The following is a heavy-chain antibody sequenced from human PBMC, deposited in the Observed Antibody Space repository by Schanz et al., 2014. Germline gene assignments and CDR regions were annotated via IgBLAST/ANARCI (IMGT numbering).Heavy chain of an antibody. CDR3: SKDKQGSRSDDS. Sequence: EVQLVESGGGLIQPGGSLRLSCAASGFTFSRYWMQWVRQAPGKGLVWVSRIYMDGSGRDYGDSVKGRFIVSRDNSKNTLYLEMNRLRVDDTAVYYCSKDKQGSRSDDSWGQGTLVTVSS. J-gene: IGHJ5*01. CDR1: GFTFSRYW. V-gene: IGHV3-74*01. CDR2: IYMDGSGR. D-gene: IGHD2-15*01.